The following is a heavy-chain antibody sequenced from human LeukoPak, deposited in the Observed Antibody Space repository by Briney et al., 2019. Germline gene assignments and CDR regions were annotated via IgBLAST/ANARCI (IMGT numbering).Heavy chain of an antibody. V-gene: IGHV3-53*01. D-gene: IGHD3-16*01. CDR3: ARRAGAYAHPSDY. CDR2: IYSDNT. CDR1: NGFISNYY. Sequence: ETLSLTCTVSNGFISNYYWSWVRQAPGKGLEWVSFIYSDNTHYSDSVKGRFTISRDNSKNTLYLQMNSLRAEDTAVYYCARRAGAYAHPSDYWGQGTLVTVSS. J-gene: IGHJ4*02.